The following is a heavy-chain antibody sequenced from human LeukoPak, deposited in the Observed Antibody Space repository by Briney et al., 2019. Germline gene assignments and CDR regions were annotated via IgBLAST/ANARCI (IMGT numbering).Heavy chain of an antibody. J-gene: IGHJ3*02. CDR2: INHSGST. CDR3: ARTPNYYDSSGRNFAYDI. Sequence: SETLSLTCAVYGGSFSAYYWTWIRQSPGKGLEWIGEINHSGSTNSNPSLKSRVTISVDPSKNQFSLNLTSVTAADTAVYFCARTPNYYDSSGRNFAYDIWGQGTKVIVSS. CDR1: GGSFSAYY. D-gene: IGHD3-22*01. V-gene: IGHV4-34*01.